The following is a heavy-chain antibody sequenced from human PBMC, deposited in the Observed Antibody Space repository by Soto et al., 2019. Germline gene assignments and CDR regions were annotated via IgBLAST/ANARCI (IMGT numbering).Heavy chain of an antibody. CDR3: ARVIDYYGSGSLSPYYYYGMDV. D-gene: IGHD3-10*01. J-gene: IGHJ6*02. CDR2: TYYRSKWYN. V-gene: IGHV6-1*01. Sequence: SLTCAISGDSGSSNSAAWNWIRQSPSRGLEWLGRTYYRSKWYNDYAVSVKSRITINPDTSKNQFSLQLNSVTPEDTAVYYCARVIDYYGSGSLSPYYYYGMDVWGQGTTVTVSS. CDR1: GDSGSSNSAA.